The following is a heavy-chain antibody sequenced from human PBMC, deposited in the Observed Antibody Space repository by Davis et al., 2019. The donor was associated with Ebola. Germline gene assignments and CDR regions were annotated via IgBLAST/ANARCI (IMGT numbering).Heavy chain of an antibody. D-gene: IGHD3-22*01. CDR1: GYTFSSYA. Sequence: ASVKVSCKAAGYTFSSYAITWVRQAPGQGLEWMGWISAYNGNTNYAEKLQGRVTMTTDTSTSTAYMELRSLRSDDTAVYYCARDRYGTMIVVVNYGMDVWGQGTTVTVSS. CDR2: ISAYNGNT. CDR3: ARDRYGTMIVVVNYGMDV. J-gene: IGHJ6*02. V-gene: IGHV1-18*01.